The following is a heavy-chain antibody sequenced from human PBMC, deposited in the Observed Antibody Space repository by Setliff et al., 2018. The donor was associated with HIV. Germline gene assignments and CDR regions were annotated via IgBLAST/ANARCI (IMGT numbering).Heavy chain of an antibody. Sequence: ASVMVSCKASGYTFTDRFITWFQQAPGKGLEWMGRRYPRGDGTIYAERFRGRVTFSADTSTHTGYMQLDNLKSEDTAMYFCAAGPFNWGQYFWGHGTLVTVSS. V-gene: IGHV1-69-2*01. J-gene: IGHJ4*01. D-gene: IGHD3-16*01. CDR3: AAGPFNWGQYF. CDR1: GYTFTDRF. CDR2: RYPRGDGT.